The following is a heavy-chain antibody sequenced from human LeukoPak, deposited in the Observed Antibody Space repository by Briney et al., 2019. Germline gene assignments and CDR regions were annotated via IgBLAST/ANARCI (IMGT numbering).Heavy chain of an antibody. CDR1: GFTFNNYA. V-gene: IGHV3-23*01. CDR3: AKGVGTCSSSPCDY. CDR2: ISGTGGST. J-gene: IGHJ4*02. Sequence: PVGALRLSRAASGFTFNNYAMSWVRQAPGRGLQWVSDISGTGGSTYYVDSVKGRFPLSRDNSKNTLYLQMNSLRAEDTAVYYCAKGVGTCSSSPCDYWGQGTLVTVSS. D-gene: IGHD6-13*01.